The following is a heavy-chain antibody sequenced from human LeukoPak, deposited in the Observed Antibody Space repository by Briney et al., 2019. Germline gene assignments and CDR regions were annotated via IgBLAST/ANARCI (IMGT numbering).Heavy chain of an antibody. V-gene: IGHV3-74*01. Sequence: PGGSLRLSRAASGFTFTNYWMHWVRQAPGKGLVWVSRVNSDGSSTTYADSVKGRFTISRDNSKNTLYLQMNNLRAEDTAIYYCAKVGAGVYDSSGYYYGSFDYWGQGTLVTVSS. CDR2: VNSDGSST. CDR1: GFTFTNYW. D-gene: IGHD3-22*01. CDR3: AKVGAGVYDSSGYYYGSFDY. J-gene: IGHJ4*02.